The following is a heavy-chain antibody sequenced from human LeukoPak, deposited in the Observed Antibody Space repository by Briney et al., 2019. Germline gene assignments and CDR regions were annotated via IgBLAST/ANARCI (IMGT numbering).Heavy chain of an antibody. J-gene: IGHJ4*02. CDR2: ISAYNGNT. Sequence: GASVKVSCKASGYTFTSYGIRWVRQAPGQGLEWMGWISAYNGNTNYAQKLQGTVTMSTDTSTSTAYMELRSLRSDDTAVYYCARDTVRTYYDSWSGYYTRRYYFDYWGQGTLVTVSS. CDR3: ARDTVRTYYDSWSGYYTRRYYFDY. V-gene: IGHV1-18*01. D-gene: IGHD3-3*01. CDR1: GYTFTSYG.